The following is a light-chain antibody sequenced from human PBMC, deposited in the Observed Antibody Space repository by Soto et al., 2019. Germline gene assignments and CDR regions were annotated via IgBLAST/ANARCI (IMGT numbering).Light chain of an antibody. Sequence: DVVMTQSPLSLPVTLGQPASISCSSSQSLVYSDGNTYLSWFQQKPCRSPRRLIYKVSNRDSGVPDRFSGSGSGTDFTLKISRVEAEDVGVYYCMQGTHWPPITFGQGTRLEIK. CDR3: MQGTHWPPIT. CDR1: QSLVYSDGNTY. J-gene: IGKJ5*01. V-gene: IGKV2-30*01. CDR2: KVS.